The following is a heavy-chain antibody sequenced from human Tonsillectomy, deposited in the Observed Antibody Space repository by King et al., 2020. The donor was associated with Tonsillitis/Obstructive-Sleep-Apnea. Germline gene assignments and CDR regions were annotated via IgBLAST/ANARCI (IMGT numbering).Heavy chain of an antibody. CDR3: ARDPFPYSWSFYFDY. CDR2: ISYDGSNK. CDR1: FCLNE. J-gene: IGHJ4*02. D-gene: IGHD1-26*01. Sequence: FCLNEINWFRQAPGKGLEWVAVISYDGSNKYYADSVKGRFTISRDNSKNTLYLQMNSLRADDTAVYYCARDPFPYSWSFYFDYWGQGTLVTVSS. V-gene: IGHV3-30*04.